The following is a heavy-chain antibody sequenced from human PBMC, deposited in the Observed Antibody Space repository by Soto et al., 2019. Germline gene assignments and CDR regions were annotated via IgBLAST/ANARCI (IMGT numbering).Heavy chain of an antibody. D-gene: IGHD3-22*01. CDR1: GASVSHGY. V-gene: IGHV4-4*08. CDR2: MYLGGSF. Sequence: QMQLQASGPGLVKPSETLSLTCNVSGASVSHGYWSWIRQPPGKALEWIGFMYLGGSFNYNPSLTRRATISVETSKNQVSMKLTSVTASDTAVYYCARSYYDSTGFAVDPWGQGTLVTVSS. J-gene: IGHJ5*02. CDR3: ARSYYDSTGFAVDP.